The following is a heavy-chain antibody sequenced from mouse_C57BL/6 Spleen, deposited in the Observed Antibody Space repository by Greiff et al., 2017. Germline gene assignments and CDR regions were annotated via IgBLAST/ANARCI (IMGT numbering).Heavy chain of an antibody. CDR1: GYTFTSYW. Sequence: QVQLQQPGAELVMPGASVKLSCKASGYTFTSYWMHWVKQRPGQGLEWIGEIDPSDSYTNYNQKFKGKSTLTVDKSSSTAYMQLSSLTSEDSAVYYCARWYEYDVYAMDYWGQGTSVTVSS. J-gene: IGHJ4*01. D-gene: IGHD2-4*01. CDR2: IDPSDSYT. V-gene: IGHV1-69*01. CDR3: ARWYEYDVYAMDY.